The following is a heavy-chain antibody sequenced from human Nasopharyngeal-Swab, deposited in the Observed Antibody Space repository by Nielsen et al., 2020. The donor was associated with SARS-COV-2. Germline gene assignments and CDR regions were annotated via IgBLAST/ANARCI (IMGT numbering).Heavy chain of an antibody. CDR1: GFTFSSYA. J-gene: IGHJ3*02. CDR2: ISYDGSNK. D-gene: IGHD1-26*01. CDR3: ARGGGGVYSGSYYGAFDI. Sequence: LKISCAASGFTFSSYAMHWVRQAPGKGLEWVAVISYDGSNKYYADSVKGRFTISRDNSKNTLYLQMNSLRAEDTAVYYCARGGGGVYSGSYYGAFDIWGQGTMVTVSS. V-gene: IGHV3-30-3*01.